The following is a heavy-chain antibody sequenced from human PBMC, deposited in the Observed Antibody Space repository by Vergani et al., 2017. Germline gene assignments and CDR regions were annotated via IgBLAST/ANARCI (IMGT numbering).Heavy chain of an antibody. CDR2: ISSSSSYI. CDR3: EKGVYCSSTSCYEGRGYYYGMGV. D-gene: IGHD2-2*01. CDR1: GFTFSSYS. V-gene: IGHV3-21*04. J-gene: IGHJ6*02. Sequence: EVQLVESGGGLVQPGGSLRLSCAASGFTFSSYSMNWVRQAPGKGLEWVSSISSSSSYIYYADAVKGRFTISRDNAKNSLYLQMNSLRAEDTAVYYCEKGVYCSSTSCYEGRGYYYGMGVWGQGTTVTFSS.